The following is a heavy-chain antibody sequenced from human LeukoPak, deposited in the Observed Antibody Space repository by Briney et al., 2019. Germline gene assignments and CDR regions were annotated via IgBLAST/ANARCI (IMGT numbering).Heavy chain of an antibody. J-gene: IGHJ4*02. CDR1: GFTFGDYA. CDR2: IRSKAYGGTT. D-gene: IGHD3-3*01. CDR3: TSLRFLGWFHDY. V-gene: IGHV3-49*04. Sequence: GGSLRLSCTASGFTFGDYAMSWVRQAPGKGLEWVGFIRSKAYGGTTEYAASVKGRFTISRDDSKSIAYLQMNSLKTEDTAVYYCTSLRFLGWFHDYWGQGTLVTVSS.